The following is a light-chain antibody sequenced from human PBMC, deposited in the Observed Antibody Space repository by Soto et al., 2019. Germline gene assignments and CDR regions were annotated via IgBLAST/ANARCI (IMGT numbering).Light chain of an antibody. CDR1: SSDVDAYNY. J-gene: IGLJ2*01. Sequence: QSVLTQPPSASGSPGQSVTISCTGTSSDVDAYNYVSWYQHHQGKAPKLMIYEVTKRPSGVPDRFSGSKSGNTASLTVSGLQAEDEADYYCSSYAGSNNLVFGGGTKLTVL. CDR3: SSYAGSNNLV. CDR2: EVT. V-gene: IGLV2-8*01.